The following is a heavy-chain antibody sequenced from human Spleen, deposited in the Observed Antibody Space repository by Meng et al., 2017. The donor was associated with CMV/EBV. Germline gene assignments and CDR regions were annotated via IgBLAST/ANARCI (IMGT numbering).Heavy chain of an antibody. V-gene: IGHV4-39*07. CDR3: AREWVGATKRSIDY. CDR1: GGSISSTNYY. Sequence: SETLSLTCTVSGGSISSTNYYWGWIRQPPGKGLEWIGSVYYSGTTYYNPSLKSRVTISVDTSKNQSSLKLSSVTAADTAVYYCAREWVGATKRSIDYWGQGTLVTVSS. D-gene: IGHD1-26*01. J-gene: IGHJ4*02. CDR2: VYYSGTT.